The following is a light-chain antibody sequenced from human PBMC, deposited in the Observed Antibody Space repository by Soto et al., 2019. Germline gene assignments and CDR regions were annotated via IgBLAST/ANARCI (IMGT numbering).Light chain of an antibody. CDR3: QQYNSYPWT. CDR1: QSVGDS. CDR2: DVS. V-gene: IGKV1-5*01. J-gene: IGKJ5*01. Sequence: DIQMTQSPSSLCASVGDRVTIXCRASQSVGDSLVWYQQKPGKARYPLISDVSSLETGGPSRCSGSGSGTEFTRTISSLQPDDSATYYGQQYNSYPWTFGQGTRLEI.